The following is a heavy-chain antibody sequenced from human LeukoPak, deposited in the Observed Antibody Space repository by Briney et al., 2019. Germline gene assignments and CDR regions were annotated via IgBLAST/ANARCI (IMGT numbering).Heavy chain of an antibody. J-gene: IGHJ5*02. CDR3: AKPSACPA. Sequence: GGSLRLSCTASGFTLGEYAMSWVRQAPGKGLEWVGFIRRKAHGGTTEYAASVKGRFTISRDDSIGIAYLQMNSLKAEDTAVYYCAKPSACPAWGQGTLVTVSS. CDR2: IRRKAHGGTT. V-gene: IGHV3-49*04. D-gene: IGHD1-14*01. CDR1: GFTLGEYA.